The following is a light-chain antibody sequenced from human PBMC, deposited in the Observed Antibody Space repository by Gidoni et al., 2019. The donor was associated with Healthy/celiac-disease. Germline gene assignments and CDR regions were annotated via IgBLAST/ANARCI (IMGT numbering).Light chain of an antibody. V-gene: IGLV3-21*04. CDR2: YDS. Sequence: SYVLTQPPSVSVAPGKTARITCGGNNIGSKSVHWSQQKPGQAPVLVIYYDSDRPSGIPERFSGSNSGNTATLTISRVEAGDEADYYCQVWDSSSDHRVFGGGTKLTVL. CDR3: QVWDSSSDHRV. CDR1: NIGSKS. J-gene: IGLJ3*02.